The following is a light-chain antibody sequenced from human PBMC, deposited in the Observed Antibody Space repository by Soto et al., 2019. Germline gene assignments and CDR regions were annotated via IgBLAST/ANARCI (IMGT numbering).Light chain of an antibody. CDR2: AAS. CDR3: QQSYSTPPIT. CDR1: QGISSY. Sequence: HLTHSPASLSASVLYMVTITCRASQGISSYLNWYQQKPGKAPKRLIYAASSLQRGVPSRCSGSGAGTDFTLTISSLQPEDVATYYCQQSYSTPPITFGQGTRLEIK. J-gene: IGKJ5*01. V-gene: IGKV1-39*01.